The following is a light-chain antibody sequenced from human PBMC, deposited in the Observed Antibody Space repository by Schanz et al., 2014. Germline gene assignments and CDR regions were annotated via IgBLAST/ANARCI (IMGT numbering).Light chain of an antibody. CDR1: SSDVGGYKY. Sequence: QSALTQPASVSGSPGQSVSISCTGTSSDVGGYKYVSWYQQHPGEAPKLIIYDVNNRPSGVSNRFSGSKSGNTASLTISGLQAEDEADYYCSSFTRTSTVVFGGGTKLTVL. V-gene: IGLV2-14*01. CDR3: SSFTRTSTVV. J-gene: IGLJ2*01. CDR2: DVN.